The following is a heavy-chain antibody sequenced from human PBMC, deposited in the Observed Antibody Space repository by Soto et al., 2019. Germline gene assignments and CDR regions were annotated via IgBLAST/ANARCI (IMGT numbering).Heavy chain of an antibody. CDR2: IYYSEST. D-gene: IGHD2-2*01. Sequence: PSETLSLTCTVSGGSISSYYWSWIRQPPGEGLEWIGYIYYSESTNYNPSLKSRVIISVDTSKNQFSLKLSSVTAADTAVYYCARDGRANCIRTSCPYNWFDPWGQGTLVTVSS. CDR3: ARDGRANCIRTSCPYNWFDP. CDR1: GGSISSYY. J-gene: IGHJ5*02. V-gene: IGHV4-59*12.